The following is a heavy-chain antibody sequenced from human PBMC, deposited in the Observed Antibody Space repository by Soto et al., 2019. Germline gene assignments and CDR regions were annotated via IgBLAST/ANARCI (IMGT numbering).Heavy chain of an antibody. D-gene: IGHD2-2*01. CDR2: IYYSGST. CDR3: ATQGGDIVVVPAAAYYYYGMDV. Sequence: SETLSLTCTVSGGSISSSSCYWGRIRQPPGKGLEWFGSIYYSGSTYYNPSLKSRVTISVDTSKNQFSLKLSSVTAADTAVYYCATQGGDIVVVPAAAYYYYGMDVWGQGTTVTV. V-gene: IGHV4-39*01. CDR1: GGSISSSSCY. J-gene: IGHJ6*02.